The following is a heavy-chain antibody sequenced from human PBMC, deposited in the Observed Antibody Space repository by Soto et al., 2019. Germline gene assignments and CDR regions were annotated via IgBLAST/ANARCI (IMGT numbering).Heavy chain of an antibody. J-gene: IGHJ6*02. Sequence: QVQLVESGGGVVQPGRSLRLSCAASGFTFSRYGMHWVRQAPGKGLEWVAVIWYDGSYKYYGDYVKGRVSISRDNSKNTVYLEMNSLRAEDTAVYYCARDLIGGYGSGYYGMDVWGQGTTVTVSS. CDR3: ARDLIGGYGSGYYGMDV. V-gene: IGHV3-33*01. CDR1: GFTFSRYG. D-gene: IGHD3-10*01. CDR2: IWYDGSYK.